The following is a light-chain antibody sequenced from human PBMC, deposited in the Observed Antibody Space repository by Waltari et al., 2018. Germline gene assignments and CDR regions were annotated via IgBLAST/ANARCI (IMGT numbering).Light chain of an antibody. V-gene: IGLV2-23*02. CDR3: CSYAGTPRVV. CDR2: EVN. Sequence: QSALTQPASVSGSPGPSITISCPGTNNDIGSYNLVSWYQQHPGKAPKVIIFEVNKRPSGVSNRFSGSKSGNTASLTVSGLHPEDEADYYCCSYAGTPRVVFGGGTKLTVL. CDR1: NNDIGSYNL. J-gene: IGLJ2*01.